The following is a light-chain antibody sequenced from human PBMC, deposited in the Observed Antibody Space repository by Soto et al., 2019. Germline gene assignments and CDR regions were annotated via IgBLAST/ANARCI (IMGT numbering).Light chain of an antibody. CDR3: QQRGSWPAT. Sequence: EILLAQSPATLSLSPGERATLSCRASQSVNNFLAWYQQKPGQAPRLLIYDVSYRASGIPGRFSGSGSGTDFTLTISSLEPEDSAVYYCQQRGSWPATCGPGTKVEIK. CDR1: QSVNNF. V-gene: IGKV3-11*01. CDR2: DVS. J-gene: IGKJ3*01.